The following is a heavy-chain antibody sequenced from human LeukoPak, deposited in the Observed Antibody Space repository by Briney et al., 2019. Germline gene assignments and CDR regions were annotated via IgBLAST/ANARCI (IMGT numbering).Heavy chain of an antibody. V-gene: IGHV3-7*01. J-gene: IGHJ4*02. D-gene: IGHD3-22*01. Sequence: GGSLRLSCAVSGFTFTNYWMSWARQSPGKGLEWVANIYLDGSRAYYVDSVKGRFTISRDNAKNSLYLQMNSLRAEDTAVYYCARRGAHYDSSGYYYKWGQGTLVTVSS. CDR1: GFTFTNYW. CDR2: IYLDGSRA. CDR3: ARRGAHYDSSGYYYK.